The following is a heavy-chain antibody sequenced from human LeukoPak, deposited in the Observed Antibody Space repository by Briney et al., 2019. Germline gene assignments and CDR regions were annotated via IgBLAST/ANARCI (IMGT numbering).Heavy chain of an antibody. J-gene: IGHJ4*02. D-gene: IGHD6-13*01. CDR1: GYTFTSHA. Sequence: ASVKLSCKASGYTFTSHALHWVRQAPGESLEWMAWINGATGNTEYSQKFQARVTITRDTSASTAYMELSSLRSEDTAVYYCARDHFGPGIAAAGTLDYFDYWGQGTLVTVSS. CDR3: ARDHFGPGIAAAGTLDYFDY. V-gene: IGHV1-3*01. CDR2: INGATGNT.